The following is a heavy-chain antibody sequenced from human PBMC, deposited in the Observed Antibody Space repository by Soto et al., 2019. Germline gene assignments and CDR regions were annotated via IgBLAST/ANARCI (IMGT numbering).Heavy chain of an antibody. D-gene: IGHD1-26*01. V-gene: IGHV1-69*13. Sequence: GASVKVSCKASGGTFSSYAISWVRQAPGQGLEWMGGIIPIFGTANYAQKFQGRVTITADESTSTVYMELSRLRSDDTAVYYCAREAIVAGATTGMDVWGQGTTVT. CDR2: IIPIFGTA. CDR3: AREAIVAGATTGMDV. CDR1: GGTFSSYA. J-gene: IGHJ6*02.